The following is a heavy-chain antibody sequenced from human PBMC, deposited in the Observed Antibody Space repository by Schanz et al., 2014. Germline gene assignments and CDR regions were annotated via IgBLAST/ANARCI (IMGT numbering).Heavy chain of an antibody. CDR1: GGSISSSGYY. D-gene: IGHD2-15*01. CDR2: IYYSGST. CDR3: ARLPGLYCSGGACYRGY. J-gene: IGHJ4*02. V-gene: IGHV4-39*01. Sequence: QLQLQESGPGLVKPSETLSLTCTVSGGSISSSGYYWGWIRQPPGNGLEWIGSIYYSGSTYYNPPIKSGVTLAVDTSKNQSSLRVPFVTATDTAVYYCARLPGLYCSGGACYRGYWGQGTLVTVSS.